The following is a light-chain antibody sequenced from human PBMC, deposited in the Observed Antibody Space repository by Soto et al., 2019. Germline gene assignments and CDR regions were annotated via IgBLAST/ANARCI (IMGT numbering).Light chain of an antibody. CDR2: GAS. CDR3: QQYKDWPPYT. Sequence: EILMTQSQATLSFSPGERATLSCRASQRISSNVAWYQLKPGQAPRLLIYGASTRATGVPARFSGGGSGTEFTLTISSLRSEHFAVYFCQQYKDWPPYTFGQGTKLEIK. J-gene: IGKJ2*01. CDR1: QRISSN. V-gene: IGKV3-15*01.